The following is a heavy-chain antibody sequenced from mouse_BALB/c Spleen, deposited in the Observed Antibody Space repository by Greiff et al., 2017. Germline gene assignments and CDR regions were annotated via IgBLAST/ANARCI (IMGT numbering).Heavy chain of an antibody. CDR2: ISSGGSYT. Sequence: EVNLVESGGGLVKPGGSLKLSCAASGFTFSSYAMSWVRQSPEKRLEWVAEISSGGSYTYYPDTVTGRFTISRDNAKNTLYLEMSSLRSEDTAMYYCARDWDYYGLGYAMDYWGQGTSVTVSS. CDR3: ARDWDYYGLGYAMDY. CDR1: GFTFSSYA. D-gene: IGHD1-2*01. V-gene: IGHV5-9-4*01. J-gene: IGHJ4*01.